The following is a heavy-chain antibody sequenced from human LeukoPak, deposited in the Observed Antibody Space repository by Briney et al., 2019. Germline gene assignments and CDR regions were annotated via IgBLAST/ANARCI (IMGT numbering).Heavy chain of an antibody. CDR3: ARRGANSGHTFDY. J-gene: IGHJ4*02. CDR1: GFTFSDYQ. Sequence: GGSLRLSCAASGFTFSDYQMSWIRQAPGKGLERVSYIRGSGSDTYYADSVKGRFTISRDNTKNALYLQMNSLRADDTAVYYCARRGANSGHTFDYWGQGTLVSVSS. D-gene: IGHD5-12*01. V-gene: IGHV3-11*01. CDR2: IRGSGSDT.